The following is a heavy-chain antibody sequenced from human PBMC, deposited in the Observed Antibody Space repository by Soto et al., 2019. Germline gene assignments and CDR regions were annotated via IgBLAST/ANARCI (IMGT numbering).Heavy chain of an antibody. V-gene: IGHV3-33*01. CDR2: IWYDGSKK. CDR1: GFTFSRYS. CDR3: ARDLLLWFGELGYYYYGMDV. D-gene: IGHD3-10*01. J-gene: IGHJ6*02. Sequence: QVHLVESGGGVVQPGRSLRLSCAASGFTFSRYSIHWVRQAPGKGLEWVAVIWYDGSKKYYADSVKGRFTISRDNSKNTLDLQMNNLRAEDTAVYYCARDLLLWFGELGYYYYGMDVWGQGTTVTVSS.